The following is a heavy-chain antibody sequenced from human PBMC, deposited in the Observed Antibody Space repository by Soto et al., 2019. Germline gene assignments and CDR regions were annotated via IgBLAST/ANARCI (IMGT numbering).Heavy chain of an antibody. V-gene: IGHV2-5*01. D-gene: IGHD6-13*01. Sequence: QITLKESGPTLVKPTQTLTLTCTFSGFSLTSGVVGVGWIRQPPGEALEWLALIYWNDEQYYNPSLRNRLTITGDTSKNQVVLTMSNMDPVDTATYYCAHRLPGPSGYDVWGQGTKVTVSS. CDR1: GFSLTSGVVG. CDR3: AHRLPGPSGYDV. J-gene: IGHJ6*02. CDR2: IYWNDEQ.